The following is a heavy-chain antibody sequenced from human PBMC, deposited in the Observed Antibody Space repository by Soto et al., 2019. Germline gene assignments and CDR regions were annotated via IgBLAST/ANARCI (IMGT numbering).Heavy chain of an antibody. D-gene: IGHD2-21*02. CDR3: ARIMCGGDCYDFDY. J-gene: IGHJ4*02. CDR2: IWYDGSNK. CDR1: GFTFSSYG. V-gene: IGHV3-33*01. Sequence: QVQLVESGGGVVQPGRSLRVSCAASGFTFSSYGMHWVRQAPGKGLEWVAVIWYDGSNKYHADSVKGRFTISRDNSKKTLYLQMNSLRAEDRAVYYCARIMCGGDCYDFDYWGQGTLVTVSS.